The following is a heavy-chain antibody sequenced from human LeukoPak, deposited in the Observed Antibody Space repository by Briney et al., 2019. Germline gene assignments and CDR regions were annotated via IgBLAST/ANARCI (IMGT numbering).Heavy chain of an antibody. CDR3: ARDLTLVFPDSYYYDYNAFDI. V-gene: IGHV4-39*07. Sequence: SETLSLTCTVSGGSISSSSYYWGWIRQPPGKGLEWIGSIYYSGSTNYNPSLKSRVTMSVDTSKNQFSLKLSSVTAADTAVYYCARDLTLVFPDSYYYDYNAFDIWGQGTMVTVSS. J-gene: IGHJ3*02. D-gene: IGHD3-22*01. CDR2: IYYSGST. CDR1: GGSISSSSYY.